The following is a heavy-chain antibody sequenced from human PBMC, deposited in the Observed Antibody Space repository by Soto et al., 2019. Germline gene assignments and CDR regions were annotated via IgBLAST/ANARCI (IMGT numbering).Heavy chain of an antibody. D-gene: IGHD5-12*01. CDR2: TSYSGNT. V-gene: IGHV4-39*01. CDR3: ASTRLVATSVWY. J-gene: IGHJ4*02. Sequence: PSETLSLTCSVSGDSISSSSYHWGWIRQPPGKGLEWIGTTSYSGNTYYKSSLKSRVTISVDTSKNQFSLKLSSVTAADTAVYYCASTRLVATSVWYWGQGTLVTVSS. CDR1: GDSISSSSYH.